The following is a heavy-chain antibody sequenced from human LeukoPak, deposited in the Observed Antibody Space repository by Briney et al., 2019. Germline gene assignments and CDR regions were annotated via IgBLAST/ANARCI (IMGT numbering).Heavy chain of an antibody. V-gene: IGHV3-20*04. CDR1: GFTLDDYG. D-gene: IGHD2-15*01. CDR2: ITWNGGNT. CDR3: ARGYCSGSSCFPFDY. Sequence: GGSLRLSCATSGFTLDDYGMSWVRQAPGKGLEWVSGITWNGGNTGYSDSVKGRFTISRDSAKNSLYLQMNSLRVEDTAMYYCARGYCSGSSCFPFDYWGQGTLVTVSS. J-gene: IGHJ4*02.